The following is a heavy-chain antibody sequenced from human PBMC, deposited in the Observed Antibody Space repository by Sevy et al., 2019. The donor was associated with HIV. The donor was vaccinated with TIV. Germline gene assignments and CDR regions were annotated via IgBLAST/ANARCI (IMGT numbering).Heavy chain of an antibody. Sequence: GGSLRLSCAASGFTFSSYAMRWVRQAPGKGLEWVSGISGSGGSTYYADSVKGRFTISRDNSENTLYMQMNSLRAEDTAVYYCAKDGKKRSATGDFDCWGQGTLVTVSS. V-gene: IGHV3-23*01. CDR2: ISGSGGST. CDR1: GFTFSSYA. J-gene: IGHJ4*02. CDR3: AKDGKKRSATGDFDC. D-gene: IGHD1-1*01.